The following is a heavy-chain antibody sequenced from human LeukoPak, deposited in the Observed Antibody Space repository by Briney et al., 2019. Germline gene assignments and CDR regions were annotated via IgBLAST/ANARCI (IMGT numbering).Heavy chain of an antibody. CDR1: GFTFNNYA. J-gene: IGHJ4*02. CDR2: VNDNGAAT. V-gene: IGHV3-23*01. Sequence: GGSLRLSCAASGFTFNNYAMSWVRQAPGKGLKWVATVNDNGAATYYADSVKGRFTISRDNSKNSLFVQMNSLRAEDTAVYFCAKSRSGSANWALQIFDNWGQGTLVTVSS. D-gene: IGHD1-1*01. CDR3: AKSRSGSANWALQIFDN.